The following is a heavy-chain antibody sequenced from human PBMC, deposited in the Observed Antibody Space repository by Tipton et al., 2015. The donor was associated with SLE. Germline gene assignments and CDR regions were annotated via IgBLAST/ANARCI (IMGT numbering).Heavy chain of an antibody. D-gene: IGHD3-3*01. Sequence: TLSLTCAVYSGSFSGYYWSWLRQPPGKGLEWIGEINHSGSTNYNPSLKSRVTISVDTSKNQFSLKLSSVTAADTAVYYCARGLRYYDFWSGYLDYWGQGTLVTVSS. CDR3: ARGLRYYDFWSGYLDY. J-gene: IGHJ4*02. CDR2: INHSGST. CDR1: SGSFSGYY. V-gene: IGHV4-34*01.